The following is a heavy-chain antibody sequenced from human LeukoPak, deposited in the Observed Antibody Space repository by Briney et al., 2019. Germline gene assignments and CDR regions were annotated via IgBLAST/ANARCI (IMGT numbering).Heavy chain of an antibody. CDR1: GFTFSNAW. J-gene: IGHJ3*02. CDR3: ARFGDTANDAFDI. CDR2: ISSSSSYI. Sequence: GESLRLSCAASGFTFSNAWMSWVRPAPCKGLEWVSSISSSSSYIYYADSVKGRLSISRDNAKNSLYLQMNSLRAEDTAVYYCARFGDTANDAFDIWGQGTMVTVSS. V-gene: IGHV3-21*01. D-gene: IGHD3-10*01.